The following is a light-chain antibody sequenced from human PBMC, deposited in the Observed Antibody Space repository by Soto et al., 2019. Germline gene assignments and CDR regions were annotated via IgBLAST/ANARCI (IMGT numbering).Light chain of an antibody. CDR2: EVT. V-gene: IGLV2-8*01. J-gene: IGLJ3*02. Sequence: QSVLTQPPSASGSPGQSVTISCTGTSSGVIDFNSVSWYQLHPGKAPRLIIYEVTKRPSGVPGRFSGSKSGKTASLTVSGLQTEDEADYYCSSSTGSNYWVFGGGTKLTVL. CDR3: SSSTGSNYWV. CDR1: SSGVIDFNS.